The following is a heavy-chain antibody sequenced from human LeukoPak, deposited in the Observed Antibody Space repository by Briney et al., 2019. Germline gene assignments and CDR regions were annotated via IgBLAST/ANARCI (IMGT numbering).Heavy chain of an antibody. D-gene: IGHD2-15*01. V-gene: IGHV1-69*13. Sequence: GASVKVSCKASGGTFSSYAISWVRQAPGQELEWMGGIIPIFGTANYAQKFQGRVTITADESTSTAYMELSSLRSEDTAVYYCAREFRLGYCSGGSCYSGNWFDPWGQGTLVTVSS. CDR3: AREFRLGYCSGGSCYSGNWFDP. CDR1: GGTFSSYA. J-gene: IGHJ5*02. CDR2: IIPIFGTA.